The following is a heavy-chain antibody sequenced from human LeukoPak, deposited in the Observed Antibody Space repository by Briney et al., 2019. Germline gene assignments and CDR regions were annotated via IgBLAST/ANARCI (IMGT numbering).Heavy chain of an antibody. Sequence: GGSLRLSCSGSGLTFADYAMSWVRQAPGKGLEWVGLIRSKAYGGTKEYAASVKGRFIISRDDSKSIAYLQMNSLKTEDTAVYYCTRTRDALLLFGEAIWGQGTLVSVSS. CDR3: TRTRDALLLFGEAI. V-gene: IGHV3-49*04. CDR1: GLTFADYA. D-gene: IGHD3-10*01. CDR2: IRSKAYGGTK. J-gene: IGHJ4*02.